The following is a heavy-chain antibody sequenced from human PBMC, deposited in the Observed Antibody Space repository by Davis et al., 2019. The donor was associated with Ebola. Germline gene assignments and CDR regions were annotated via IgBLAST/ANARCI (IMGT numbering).Heavy chain of an antibody. J-gene: IGHJ6*02. Sequence: GESLKISCAASGFSLITYGMHWVRQAPGKGLEWVSVIWYDGSKEYYADSVKGRFTISRDNSKNTLYLQMNSLRAEDSAVYYCVRGADLLVIPGGAVDYYGMDVWGQGTTVTVSS. D-gene: IGHD2-2*01. V-gene: IGHV3-33*01. CDR1: GFSLITYG. CDR3: VRGADLLVIPGGAVDYYGMDV. CDR2: IWYDGSKE.